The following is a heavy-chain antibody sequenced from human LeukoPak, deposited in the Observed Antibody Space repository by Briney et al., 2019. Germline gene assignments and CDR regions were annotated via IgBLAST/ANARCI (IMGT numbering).Heavy chain of an antibody. D-gene: IGHD3-3*01. V-gene: IGHV5-51*01. CDR1: GYSFTNYW. CDR2: IFPGDSHT. J-gene: IGHJ5*02. CDR3: ARSSVNWFDP. Sequence: GESLKISCKGSGYSFTNYWIGWVRPMPGKGLEWMGIIFPGDSHTRYSPSFQGQVTISADKSISTAYLQWSSLRASDTAMYYCARSSVNWFDPWRQGTLVTVSS.